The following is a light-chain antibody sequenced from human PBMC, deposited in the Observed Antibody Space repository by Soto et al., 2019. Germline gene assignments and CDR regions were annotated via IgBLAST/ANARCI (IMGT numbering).Light chain of an antibody. CDR3: TSYATRNAFP. V-gene: IGLV2-8*01. Sequence: QSALTQPPSASGSLGQSVTISCTGTSRDVGGYNCVSWYQHHPGKVPKLLIYEVDKRPSGVPDRFSGSKSGNTASLTVSCHQGEDEADYYCTSYATRNAFPFGGGTKLTVL. CDR1: SRDVGGYNC. CDR2: EVD. J-gene: IGLJ2*01.